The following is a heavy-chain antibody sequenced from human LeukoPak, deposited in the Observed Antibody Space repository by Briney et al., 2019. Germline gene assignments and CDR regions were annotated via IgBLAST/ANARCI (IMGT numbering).Heavy chain of an antibody. CDR1: GYTFTGYY. D-gene: IGHD3-22*01. V-gene: IGHV1-2*02. CDR3: ARGVNYYDSSGHDAFDI. J-gene: IGHJ3*02. CDR2: INPNSGGT. Sequence: ASVKVSCKASGYTFTGYYMHWVRQAPGQGLDWIRWINPNSGGTNYAQKFQGRVTMTRDTSISTAYMELSRLRSDDTAVYYCARGVNYYDSSGHDAFDIWGQGTMVTVSS.